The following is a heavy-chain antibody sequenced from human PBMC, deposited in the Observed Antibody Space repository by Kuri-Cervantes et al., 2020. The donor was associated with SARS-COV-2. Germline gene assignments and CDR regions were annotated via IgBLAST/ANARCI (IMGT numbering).Heavy chain of an antibody. CDR1: RFTFNNYG. D-gene: IGHD5-24*01. Sequence: GESLKLSCAASRFTFNNYGLIWVRQAPGKGLEWVSSISTSGGDTNYADSLKGRFTISRDNSKNTLYLQMNSLRVEDTAVYYCASVSTMGFSLDWGQGTLVTVSS. CDR3: ASVSTMGFSLD. CDR2: ISTSGGDT. V-gene: IGHV3-23*01. J-gene: IGHJ4*02.